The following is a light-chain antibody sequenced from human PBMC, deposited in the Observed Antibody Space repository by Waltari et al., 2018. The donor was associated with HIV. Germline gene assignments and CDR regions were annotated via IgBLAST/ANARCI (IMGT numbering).Light chain of an antibody. Sequence: QSVLTQPPSASGTPGQRVTISCSGSSSTIGNYFIYWYQQFPGTAPKLLIYRNDQRPSGVPDRFSGSKSGTSASLAISGLRSEDEADYYCATWDDTLSAWVFSGGTKLTVL. CDR1: SSTIGNYF. V-gene: IGLV1-47*01. J-gene: IGLJ2*01. CDR2: RND. CDR3: ATWDDTLSAWV.